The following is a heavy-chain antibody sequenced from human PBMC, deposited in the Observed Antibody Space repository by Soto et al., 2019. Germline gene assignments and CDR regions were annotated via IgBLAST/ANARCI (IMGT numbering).Heavy chain of an antibody. CDR2: IDPSDSYT. V-gene: IGHV5-10-1*01. CDR1: GYSFTSYW. CDR3: ACPLSTRVRGVAYDYYGMDV. Sequence: PGESLKISCKGSGYSFTSYWISWVRQMPGKGLEWMGRIDPSDSYTNYSPSFQGHVTISADKSISTAYLQWSSLKASDTAMYYCACPLSTRVRGVAYDYYGMDVWGKGTTVTVSS. D-gene: IGHD3-10*01. J-gene: IGHJ6*04.